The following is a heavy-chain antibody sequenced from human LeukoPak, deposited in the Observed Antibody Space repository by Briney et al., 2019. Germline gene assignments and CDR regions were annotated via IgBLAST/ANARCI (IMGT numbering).Heavy chain of an antibody. Sequence: GSLRLSCAASGFTFNNYWLHWVRQAPGKGLVWVSRINTDGSRASYADSVKGRFTISRDNAKNTLYLQMNSLRAEETAVYYCARERSGMDVWGQGTTVTVSS. V-gene: IGHV3-74*01. CDR3: ARERSGMDV. CDR2: INTDGSRA. J-gene: IGHJ6*02. CDR1: GFTFNNYW.